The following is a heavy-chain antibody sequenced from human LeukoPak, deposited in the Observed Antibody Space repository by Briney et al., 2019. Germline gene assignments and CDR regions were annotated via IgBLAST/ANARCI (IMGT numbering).Heavy chain of an antibody. CDR3: SSLLGYCSGGSCYYFDY. CDR1: GFTFSSYG. V-gene: IGHV3-30*03. Sequence: GGSLRLSCAASGFTFSSYGMHWVRQAPGKGLEWVAVISYDGSNKYYADSVKGRFTISRDNSKNTLYLQMNSLRAEDTAVYYCSSLLGYCSGGSCYYFDYWGQGTLVTDSS. D-gene: IGHD2-15*01. CDR2: ISYDGSNK. J-gene: IGHJ4*02.